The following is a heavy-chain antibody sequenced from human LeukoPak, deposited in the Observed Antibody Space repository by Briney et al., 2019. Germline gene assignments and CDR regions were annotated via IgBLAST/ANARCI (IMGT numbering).Heavy chain of an antibody. V-gene: IGHV3-21*01. Sequence: GGSLRLSCAASRFTFSSYSMNWVRQAPGKGLEWVSSISSSSYIYYADSVKGRFTISRDKAKNSLYLQMNSLRAEDTAVYYCARQVATSTWGQGTLVTVSS. D-gene: IGHD5-12*01. CDR3: ARQVATST. CDR1: RFTFSSYS. J-gene: IGHJ5*02. CDR2: ISSSSYI.